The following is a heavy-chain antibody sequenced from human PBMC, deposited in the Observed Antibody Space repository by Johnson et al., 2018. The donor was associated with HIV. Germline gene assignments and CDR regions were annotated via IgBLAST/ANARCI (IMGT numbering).Heavy chain of an antibody. CDR3: ARDQVAVVSPGAAFDI. Sequence: QVQLVESGGGVVQPGGSLRLSCEASGFTFSSYAMHWVRQAPGKGLEWVAFIRFDGSIEYQRDSVTGRFTISRDNSKNTLDLQMNSLRAEDKAVYYCARDQVAVVSPGAAFDIWGQGTMVTVSS. CDR1: GFTFSSYA. CDR2: IRFDGSIE. J-gene: IGHJ3*02. D-gene: IGHD4-23*01. V-gene: IGHV3-30*02.